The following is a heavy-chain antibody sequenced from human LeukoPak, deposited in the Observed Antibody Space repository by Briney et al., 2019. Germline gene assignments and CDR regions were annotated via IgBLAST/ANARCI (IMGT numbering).Heavy chain of an antibody. D-gene: IGHD1-26*01. Sequence: ASVKVSCKASGGTFSSYAISWVRQAPGQGLEWMGGIIPIFGTANYAQKFQGRVTITTDESTSTAYMELSSLRSEDTAVYYCALGDYSLGISWGQGTLVTVSS. V-gene: IGHV1-69*05. CDR2: IIPIFGTA. CDR1: GGTFSSYA. CDR3: ALGDYSLGIS. J-gene: IGHJ4*02.